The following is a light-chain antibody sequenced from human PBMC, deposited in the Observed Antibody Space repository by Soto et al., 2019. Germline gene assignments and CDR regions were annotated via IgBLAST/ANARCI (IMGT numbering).Light chain of an antibody. CDR3: QQYGSSPRT. Sequence: EIVLTQSPGTLSLSPGERATLSCRASQSVSSSYLAWYQQKPGQAPRLLIYGASSRATGIPDRFSGSGSATDFTLTISKLAPEDFAVYYCQQYGSSPRTFGQGTRLEIK. V-gene: IGKV3-20*01. CDR1: QSVSSSY. J-gene: IGKJ5*01. CDR2: GAS.